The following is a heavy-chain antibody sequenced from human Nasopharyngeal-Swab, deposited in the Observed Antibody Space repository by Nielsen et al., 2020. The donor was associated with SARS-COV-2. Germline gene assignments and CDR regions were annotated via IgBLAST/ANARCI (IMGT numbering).Heavy chain of an antibody. CDR3: ATRYH. CDR2: INTNTGNP. Sequence: ASVKVSCKASGYNSNTYTMTWVRQAPGQGPEWMGWINTNTGNPTYTQGFTGRFVFSLDTSVNTAYLQISSLKPEDTAVYYCATRYHWGQGTLVTVSS. J-gene: IGHJ5*02. CDR1: GYNSNTYT. V-gene: IGHV7-4-1*02.